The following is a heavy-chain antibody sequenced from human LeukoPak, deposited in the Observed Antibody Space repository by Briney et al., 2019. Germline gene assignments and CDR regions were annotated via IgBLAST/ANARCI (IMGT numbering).Heavy chain of an antibody. CDR3: ARLSQTPDYYGSGGYFYLGY. CDR1: RYTFSSYD. V-gene: IGHV1-8*01. D-gene: IGHD3-22*01. J-gene: IGHJ4*02. CDR2: MNPNTGNA. Sequence: ASVKVSCKGYRYTFSSYDINWVRQAPGQGLEWMGWMNPNTGNAGYAPKFQGRVTMTRDTSISTAHMELRGLRSEDTAVYYCARLSQTPDYYGSGGYFYLGYWGQGTRVTVSS.